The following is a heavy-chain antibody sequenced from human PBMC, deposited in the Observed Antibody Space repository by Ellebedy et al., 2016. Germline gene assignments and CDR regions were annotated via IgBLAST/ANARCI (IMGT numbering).Heavy chain of an antibody. V-gene: IGHV3-9*01. CDR2: INYAGGGV. CDR3: VKASGYSGAWHYFDS. J-gene: IGHJ4*02. D-gene: IGHD3-3*01. CDR1: GFTFKNYA. Sequence: GGSLRLXCASSGFTFKNYAMHWVRQGPGKGLEWVSSINYAGGGVDYADSVKGRFTISRDNAKDSLFLQMNDLRPEDTAFYYCVKASGYSGAWHYFDSWGQGTQVTVSS.